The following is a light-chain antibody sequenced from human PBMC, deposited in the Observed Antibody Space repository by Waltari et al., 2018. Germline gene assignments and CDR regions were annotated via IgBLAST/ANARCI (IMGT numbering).Light chain of an antibody. CDR1: HSLLLSNVYHY. V-gene: IGKV2-28*01. J-gene: IGKJ3*01. Sequence: ASISCRSSHSLLLSNVYHYLDWFLQYPGQSPQLLLYLGSNRASGVPDRFSGSGSGTDFTLKISREEAEDVGVYYCMQALQTLFTFGPGTKVDIK. CDR2: LGS. CDR3: MQALQTLFT.